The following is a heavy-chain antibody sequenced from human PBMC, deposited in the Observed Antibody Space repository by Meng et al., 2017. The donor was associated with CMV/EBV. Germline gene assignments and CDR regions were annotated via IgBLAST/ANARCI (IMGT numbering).Heavy chain of an antibody. CDR3: AKDEYSSSSGYYYGMDV. D-gene: IGHD6-6*01. J-gene: IGHJ6*02. Sequence: GESLKISCAASGFTFSSYAMHWVRQAPGKGLEWVAVISYDENNKYYADSVKGRFTISRDNSKTTLYLQMNSLRAEDTAVYYCAKDEYSSSSGYYYGMDVWGQGTTVTVSS. V-gene: IGHV3-30*04. CDR2: ISYDENNK. CDR1: GFTFSSYA.